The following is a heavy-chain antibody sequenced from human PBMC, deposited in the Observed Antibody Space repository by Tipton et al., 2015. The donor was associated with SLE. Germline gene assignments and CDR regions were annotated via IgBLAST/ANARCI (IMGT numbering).Heavy chain of an antibody. V-gene: IGHV4-59*01. D-gene: IGHD3-3*01. CDR2: IYYSGST. CDR3: ARVGRLGVTGYYYYYMDV. Sequence: TLSLICSVSGGSIWNYYWSWIRQPPGGGLEWLGFIYYSGSTKYNSSLKSRLTISVDTSENQFSLKLDSITAADTAVYYCARVGRLGVTGYYYYYMDVWGTGTTVTVSS. J-gene: IGHJ6*03. CDR1: GGSIWNYY.